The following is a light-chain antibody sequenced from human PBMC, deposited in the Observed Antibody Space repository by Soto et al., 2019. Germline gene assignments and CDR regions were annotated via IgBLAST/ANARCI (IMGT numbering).Light chain of an antibody. CDR2: GAS. CDR3: QQYGSSPYT. CDR1: QTVRSSS. J-gene: IGKJ2*01. Sequence: EIVLTQSPGTLSVSPGERATLSCRASQTVRSSSLAWYQQKPVQAPRLLIYGASGRATGIPDKFSGSGSGTDFTLTISRLEPEDFAVYYCQQYGSSPYTFGQGTKLEI. V-gene: IGKV3-20*01.